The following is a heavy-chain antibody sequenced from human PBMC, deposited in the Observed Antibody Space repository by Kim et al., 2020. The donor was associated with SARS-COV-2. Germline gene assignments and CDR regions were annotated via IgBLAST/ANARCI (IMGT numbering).Heavy chain of an antibody. Sequence: SYAQKFQGRVTMTRDTSTSTVYMELSSLTSEDTALYYCARGSGSGSYYSPWGQGTLVTVSP. J-gene: IGHJ5*02. CDR3: ARGSGSGSYYSP. V-gene: IGHV1-46*01. D-gene: IGHD3-10*01.